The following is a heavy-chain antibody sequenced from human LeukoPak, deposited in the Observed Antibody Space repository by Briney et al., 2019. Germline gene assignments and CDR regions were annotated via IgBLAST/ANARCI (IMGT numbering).Heavy chain of an antibody. CDR3: ARQVLRGYSYGDDLDY. CDR2: IDPSDSYT. D-gene: IGHD5-18*01. Sequence: GESLKISCKGSGYSFTSYWISRVRQMPGKGLEWMGRIDPSDSYTNYSPSFQGHVTISADKSISTAYLQWSSLKASDTAMYYCARQVLRGYSYGDDLDYWGQGTLVTVSS. CDR1: GYSFTSYW. J-gene: IGHJ4*02. V-gene: IGHV5-10-1*01.